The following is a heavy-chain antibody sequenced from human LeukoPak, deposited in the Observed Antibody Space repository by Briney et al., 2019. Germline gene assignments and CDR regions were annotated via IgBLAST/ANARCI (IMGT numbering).Heavy chain of an antibody. D-gene: IGHD3-3*01. CDR2: INPNSGGT. Sequence: GASVKVSCKASGYTFTGYYMHWVRQAPGQGLEWMGWINPNSGGTNYAQKFQGRVTMTRDTSISTAYMELSRLRSDDTAVYYCARSLSPITIFGVVKDVLWFDPWGQGTLVTVSS. CDR3: ARSLSPITIFGVVKDVLWFDP. CDR1: GYTFTGYY. J-gene: IGHJ5*02. V-gene: IGHV1-2*02.